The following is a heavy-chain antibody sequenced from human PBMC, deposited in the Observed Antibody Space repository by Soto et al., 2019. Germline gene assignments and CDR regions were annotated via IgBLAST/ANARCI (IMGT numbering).Heavy chain of an antibody. CDR2: IYYSGST. J-gene: IGHJ4*02. V-gene: IGHV4-59*01. CDR1: GGSISSYY. CDR3: ARCVLRIGGRCLIFDY. Sequence: PSETLSLTCTVSGGSISSYYWSWIRQPPGKGLEWIGYIYYSGSTNYNPSLKSRVTISVDTSKNQFSLKLSSVTAADTAVYYCARCVLRIGGRCLIFDYWGQGTLVPVYS. D-gene: IGHD2-15*01.